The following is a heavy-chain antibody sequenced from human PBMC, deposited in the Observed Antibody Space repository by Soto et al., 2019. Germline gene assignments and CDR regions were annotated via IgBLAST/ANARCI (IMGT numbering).Heavy chain of an antibody. V-gene: IGHV1-8*01. J-gene: IGHJ4*02. Sequence: ASVKVSCKASGYTFTSYYINWVRQATGQGLEWMGWMNPNSGNTGYAQKFQGRVTMTRNTSISTAYMELSSLRSEDTAVYYCARGGNWNAWLVLVYWGQGTLVTVSS. CDR1: GYTFTSYY. D-gene: IGHD1-20*01. CDR2: MNPNSGNT. CDR3: ARGGNWNAWLVLVY.